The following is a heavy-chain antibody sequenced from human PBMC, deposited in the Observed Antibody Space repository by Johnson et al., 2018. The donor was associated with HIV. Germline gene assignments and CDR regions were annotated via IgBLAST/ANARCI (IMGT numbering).Heavy chain of an antibody. Sequence: EVQLVESGGGLVKPGGSLRLSCAASGFTFRNAWMSWVRQAPGKGLEWVGRIKSKSDGGPIEYGAPVKGRFNISRDDSKNTLYLQLNSLKTEDTAVYYCATARNRLWSSSGWTGFWAFDVWGQGTMVTVSS. D-gene: IGHD6-19*01. J-gene: IGHJ3*01. CDR3: ATARNRLWSSSGWTGFWAFDV. CDR1: GFTFRNAW. CDR2: IKSKSDGGPI. V-gene: IGHV3-15*01.